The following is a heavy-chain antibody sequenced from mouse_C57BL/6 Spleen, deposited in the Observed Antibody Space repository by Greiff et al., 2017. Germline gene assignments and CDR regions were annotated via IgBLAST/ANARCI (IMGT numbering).Heavy chain of an antibody. CDR3: ASYGSSYGDYAMDY. Sequence: QVQLQQSGAELVKPGASVKISCKASGYAFSSYWMNWVKQRPGKGLAWIGQIYPGDGDTNYNGKFKGKATLTADKSSSTAYMQLSSLTSEDSAVYFCASYGSSYGDYAMDYWGQGTSVTVSS. CDR1: GYAFSSYW. V-gene: IGHV1-80*01. D-gene: IGHD1-1*01. CDR2: IYPGDGDT. J-gene: IGHJ4*01.